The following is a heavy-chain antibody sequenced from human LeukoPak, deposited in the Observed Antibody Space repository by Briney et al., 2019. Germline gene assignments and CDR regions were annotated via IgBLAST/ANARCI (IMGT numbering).Heavy chain of an antibody. CDR2: IHSGGTT. D-gene: IGHD1-26*01. CDR1: GFTVSNYY. Sequence: PRGSLRLSCAASGFTVSNYYMSWVRQAPGKGLEWVSVIHSGGTTNYADSVKGRFTISRGSSKNTLDLQMNSLRAEDTAMYYCARAVYSGNYHVGESDYWGQGTLVTVSP. CDR3: ARAVYSGNYHVGESDY. J-gene: IGHJ4*02. V-gene: IGHV3-53*01.